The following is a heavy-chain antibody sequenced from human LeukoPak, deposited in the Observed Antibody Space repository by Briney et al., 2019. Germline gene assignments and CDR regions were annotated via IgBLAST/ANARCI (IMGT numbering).Heavy chain of an antibody. D-gene: IGHD1-26*01. J-gene: IGHJ6*03. CDR1: GFTFDDYT. CDR3: AKDGEVGATGFYYYYMDV. CDR2: ISWDGGST. Sequence: GGSLRLSRAASGFTFDDYTMHWVRQAPGKGLEWVSLISWDGGSTYYAASVKGRFTISRDNSKNSLYLQMNSLRTEDTALYYCAKDGEVGATGFYYYYMDVWGKGTTVTVSS. V-gene: IGHV3-43*01.